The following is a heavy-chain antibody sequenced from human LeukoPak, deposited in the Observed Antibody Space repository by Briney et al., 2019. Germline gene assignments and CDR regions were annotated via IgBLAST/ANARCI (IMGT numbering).Heavy chain of an antibody. Sequence: SVKVSCKASGGTFSSYAISWVRQAPGQGLEWMGGIIPIFGTANYAQKFQGRVTITADESTSTAYMELSSLRSEDTAVYYCAKDGDPYYDSSNDLGYWGQGTLVTVSS. CDR3: AKDGDPYYDSSNDLGY. J-gene: IGHJ4*02. CDR2: IIPIFGTA. CDR1: GGTFSSYA. V-gene: IGHV1-69*13. D-gene: IGHD3-22*01.